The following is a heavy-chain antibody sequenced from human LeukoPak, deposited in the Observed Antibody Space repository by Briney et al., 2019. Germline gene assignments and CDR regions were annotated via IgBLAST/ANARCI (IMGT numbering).Heavy chain of an antibody. V-gene: IGHV3-64D*06. Sequence: PGGSLRLSCSSSGFTFSRYAMHWVRKAPGKGLEYVSAISSNGGSTYYADSVKGRFTISRDNSRNTLHLQMSSLRVEDTAVYYCVKDSSSGSYFDYWGQGTLVTFSS. CDR2: ISSNGGST. J-gene: IGHJ4*02. CDR1: GFTFSRYA. D-gene: IGHD3-10*01. CDR3: VKDSSSGSYFDY.